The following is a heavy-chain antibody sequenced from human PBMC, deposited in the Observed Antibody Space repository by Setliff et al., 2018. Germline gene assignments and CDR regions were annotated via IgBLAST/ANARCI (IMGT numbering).Heavy chain of an antibody. CDR3: ARDSGFRSGTWALDN. Sequence: PSETLSLTCTVSGDSISSGYYYWAWIRQTPGKGLEWVGSLSFAGDAYYNPSLKSRVTMSLDTSKNQFSLRVKSVTAADTALYSCARDSGFRSGTWALDNWGQGTLVTVSS. CDR1: GDSISSGYYY. CDR2: LSFAGDA. D-gene: IGHD3-16*01. J-gene: IGHJ4*02. V-gene: IGHV4-39*07.